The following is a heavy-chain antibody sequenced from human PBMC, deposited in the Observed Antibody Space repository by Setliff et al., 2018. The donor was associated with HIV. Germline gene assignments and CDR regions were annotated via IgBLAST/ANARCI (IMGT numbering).Heavy chain of an antibody. V-gene: IGHV1-3*01. J-gene: IGHJ4*02. CDR1: GYTFTNYA. Sequence: ASVKVSCKASGYTFTNYAMHWVRQAPGQRLEWMGWINAGNGNTKSSQKFQGRVTITRDTSASTAYMELSSLRSEDTGVYYCAIGSSNWPHRPNNYYFDYWGQGTPVTVSS. CDR2: INAGNGNT. D-gene: IGHD6-13*01. CDR3: AIGSSNWPHRPNNYYFDY.